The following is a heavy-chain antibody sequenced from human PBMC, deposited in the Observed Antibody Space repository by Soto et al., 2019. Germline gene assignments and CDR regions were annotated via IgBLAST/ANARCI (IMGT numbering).Heavy chain of an antibody. CDR1: GGSISSYY. Sequence: QVQLQESGPGLVKPSETLSLTCTVSGGSISSYYWSWIRQPPGKGLEWIGFIFYSGSTSYNPSLKSRVTISIDTSDYQFSLKLNSVTAAATAVYYCASMIGDPVLSFDSWGQGTLVAVSS. CDR2: IFYSGST. J-gene: IGHJ5*01. CDR3: ASMIGDPVLSFDS. V-gene: IGHV4-59*01. D-gene: IGHD3-10*02.